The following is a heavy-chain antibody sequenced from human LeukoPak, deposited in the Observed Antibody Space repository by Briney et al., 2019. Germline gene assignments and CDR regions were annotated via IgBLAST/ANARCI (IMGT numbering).Heavy chain of an antibody. CDR2: ISGSGGRT. CDR3: ARGRGGDYGGNSGHFDY. J-gene: IGHJ4*02. Sequence: GGSLRLPCTASGFTFRTYGMVWVRQAPGKGLEWVAAISGSGGRTYYPDSVKGRFTISRDNSNNTLYLQVNSLGADDTAVYYCARGRGGDYGGNSGHFDYWGQGTVVTVSS. CDR1: GFTFRTYG. V-gene: IGHV3-23*01. D-gene: IGHD4-23*01.